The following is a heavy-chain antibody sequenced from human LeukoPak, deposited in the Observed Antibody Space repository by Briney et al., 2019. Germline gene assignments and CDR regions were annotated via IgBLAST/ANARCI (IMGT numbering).Heavy chain of an antibody. CDR2: IYTSGST. Sequence: PSETLSLTCTVSGGSISSYYWSWIRQPPGKGLEWIGYIYTSGSTNYNPSLKSRVTISVDTSKNQFSLKLSSVTAADTAVYYCARHGGYDFWSGYYNGSYYYYMDVWGKGTTVTVSS. J-gene: IGHJ6*03. V-gene: IGHV4-4*09. CDR1: GGSISSYY. D-gene: IGHD3-3*01. CDR3: ARHGGYDFWSGYYNGSYYYYMDV.